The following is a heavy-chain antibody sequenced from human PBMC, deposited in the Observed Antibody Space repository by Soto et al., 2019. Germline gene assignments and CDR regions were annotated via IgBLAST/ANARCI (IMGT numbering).Heavy chain of an antibody. CDR1: GFTFDDYA. V-gene: IGHV3-9*01. CDR2: ISWNSGSI. D-gene: IGHD3-10*01. Sequence: GGSLRLSCAASGFTFDDYAMHWVRQAPGKGLEWVSGISWNSGSIGYADSVKGRFTISRDNAKNSLYLQMNSLRAEDTALYYCAKDKIGYYYGSGSPFYYFDYWGQGTLVTVSS. J-gene: IGHJ4*02. CDR3: AKDKIGYYYGSGSPFYYFDY.